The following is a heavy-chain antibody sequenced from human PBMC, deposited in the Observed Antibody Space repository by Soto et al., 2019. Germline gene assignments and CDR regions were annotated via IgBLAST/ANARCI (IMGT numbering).Heavy chain of an antibody. V-gene: IGHV3-11*05. CDR3: ARSLRGYSGYSGY. D-gene: IGHD5-12*01. CDR2: ISSSGSDT. Sequence: QVQLVESGGGLVTPGGCLRLSCAASGFTLSDYYMSWIRQAPGKGLEWVSYISSSGSDTNYADSVKGRFTVSRDNAKNSLYLQMNSLRAEDTAVYYCARSLRGYSGYSGYWGQGTLVTVSS. J-gene: IGHJ4*02. CDR1: GFTLSDYY.